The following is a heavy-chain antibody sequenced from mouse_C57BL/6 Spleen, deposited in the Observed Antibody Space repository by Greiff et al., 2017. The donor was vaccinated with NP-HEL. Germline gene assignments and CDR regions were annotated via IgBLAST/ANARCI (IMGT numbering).Heavy chain of an antibody. D-gene: IGHD1-1*01. Sequence: VQLKQSGPELVKPGASVKISCKASGYSFTGYYMNWVKQSPEKSLEWIGEINPSTGGTTYNQKFKAKATLTVDKSSSTAYMQLKSLTSEDSAVYYCARGNYGYWGQGTTLTVSS. CDR1: GYSFTGYY. J-gene: IGHJ2*01. V-gene: IGHV1-42*01. CDR3: ARGNYGY. CDR2: INPSTGGT.